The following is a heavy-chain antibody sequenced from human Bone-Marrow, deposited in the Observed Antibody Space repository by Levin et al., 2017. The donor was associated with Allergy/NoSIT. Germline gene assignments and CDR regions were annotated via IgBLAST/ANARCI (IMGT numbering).Heavy chain of an antibody. J-gene: IGHJ4*02. D-gene: IGHD3-10*01. CDR3: ARDHFDNGEFADY. CDR1: GFTFDNYW. CDR2: IGLDDTTT. Sequence: PGGSLRLSCAASGFTFDNYWMHWVRQAPGKGLVWLSRIGLDDTTTTYADSVKGRFTVSRDNAKNTLYLEMASLRVDDTAVYFCARDHFDNGEFADYWGQGTLVTVSS. V-gene: IGHV3-74*03.